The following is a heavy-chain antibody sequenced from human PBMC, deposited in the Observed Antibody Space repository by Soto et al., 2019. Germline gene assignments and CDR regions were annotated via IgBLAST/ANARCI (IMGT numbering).Heavy chain of an antibody. CDR3: AKDRGSLYTSSSPLDF. V-gene: IGHV3-23*01. Sequence: EVQLLESGGGLVQPGGSLRLSCAASGFTFTNYAMTRVRQAPGKGLEWVSGISASGGSTYYADSVKGRFTISRDNSKNTLYLQMNSLRAEDTALYYCAKDRGSLYTSSSPLDFWGQGTLVTVSS. D-gene: IGHD6-6*01. J-gene: IGHJ4*02. CDR2: ISASGGST. CDR1: GFTFTNYA.